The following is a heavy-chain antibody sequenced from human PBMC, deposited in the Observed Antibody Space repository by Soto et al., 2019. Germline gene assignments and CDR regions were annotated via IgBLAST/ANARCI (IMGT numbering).Heavy chain of an antibody. J-gene: IGHJ5*02. CDR2: IIPIFGTA. CDR3: ARPDYYDSSGSNWFAP. D-gene: IGHD3-22*01. V-gene: IGHV1-69*13. Sequence: SVKVSCKASGGTFSSYAISWVRQAPGQGLEWMGGIIPIFGTANYAQKFQGRVTITADESTSTAYMELSSLRSEDTAVYYCARPDYYDSSGSNWFAPWGQGTLVTVSS. CDR1: GGTFSSYA.